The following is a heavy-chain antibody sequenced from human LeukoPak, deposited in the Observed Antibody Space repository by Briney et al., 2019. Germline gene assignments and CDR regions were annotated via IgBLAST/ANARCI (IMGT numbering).Heavy chain of an antibody. CDR2: IKTKVHGGTT. D-gene: IGHD4-11*01. V-gene: IGHV3-15*01. J-gene: IGHJ4*02. Sequence: GGSLRPSCAASGFTFSDAWMSWVRQAPGKGLEWVARIKTKVHGGTTDYAAPVNGRFTIPRDDSENKLFLQMNSLKAEDTGVYFCSGHMTTADFWGQGTLVTVSS. CDR3: SGHMTTADF. CDR1: GFTFSDAW.